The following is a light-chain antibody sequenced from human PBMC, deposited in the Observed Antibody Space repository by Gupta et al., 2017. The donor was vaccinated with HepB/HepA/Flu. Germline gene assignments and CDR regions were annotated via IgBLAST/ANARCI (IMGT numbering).Light chain of an antibody. V-gene: IGKV4-1*01. CDR3: QQYYSTPQT. Sequence: DIVMTQSPDSLAVSLGERAHLNCQSSQSVLYSSNNKNYLAWYQQKPGQPPKLLIYWASTRESGVPDRIRGSGAGTDFTLTISSLQAEDVAVYYCQQYYSTPQTFGQGTKVEIK. J-gene: IGKJ1*01. CDR2: WAS. CDR1: QSVLYSSNNKNY.